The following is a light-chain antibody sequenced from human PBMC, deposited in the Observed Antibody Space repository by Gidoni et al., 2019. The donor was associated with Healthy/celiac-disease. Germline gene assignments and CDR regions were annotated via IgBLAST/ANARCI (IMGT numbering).Light chain of an antibody. J-gene: IGLJ1*01. CDR2: GNS. V-gene: IGLV1-40*01. Sequence: QSVLTQPPSVSGPPGQRVTISCTGSSSNIGAGYDVHWYQQVPGTAPKLLIYGNSNRPSGVPDRFSGSKSGTSASLAITGLQAEYEADYYCQSYDSSLSGYVFGTGTKVTVL. CDR1: SSNIGAGYD. CDR3: QSYDSSLSGYV.